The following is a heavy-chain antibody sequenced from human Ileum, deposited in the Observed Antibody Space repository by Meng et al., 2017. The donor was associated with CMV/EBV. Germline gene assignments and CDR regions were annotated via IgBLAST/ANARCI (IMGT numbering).Heavy chain of an antibody. CDR1: GYTFTGYY. CDR3: ARDFYGYGMDV. D-gene: IGHD3-16*01. V-gene: IGHV1-2*02. CDR2: IDPNNGGT. J-gene: IGHJ6*02. Sequence: ASVKVSCKASGYTFTGYYIHWVRQAPGQGLEWMGWIDPNNGGTNFPQKFQGRVTMTRDTSIFTAYMELSRLKSDDTAVYYCARDFYGYGMDVWAQGTTVTFPS.